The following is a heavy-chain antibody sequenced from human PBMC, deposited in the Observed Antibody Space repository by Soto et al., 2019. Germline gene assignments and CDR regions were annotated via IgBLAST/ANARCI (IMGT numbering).Heavy chain of an antibody. CDR2: IFVTSTTI. V-gene: IGHV3-48*04. D-gene: IGHD3-9*01. J-gene: IGHJ4*02. CDR1: GFTFSSYS. Sequence: EVPLVESGGGLVQPGGSLRLSCVASGFTFSSYSMVWVRQAPGKGLEWIAYIFVTSTTIYYADSVKGRFTVSRDNTQNSLFLLMNSLRAEDTAIYYCARDKDWAFDYWGQGTQVIVSS. CDR3: ARDKDWAFDY.